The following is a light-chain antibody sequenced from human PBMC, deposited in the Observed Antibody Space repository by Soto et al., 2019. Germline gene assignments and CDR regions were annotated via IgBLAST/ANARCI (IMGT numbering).Light chain of an antibody. J-gene: IGKJ1*01. Sequence: DIPMTQSPSTLSASVGDRVTITCRASQSISNWLAWYQQKPGTAPKLLIYKASSLEGEVPSRFSGSGSGTEFTLTISSLPPDDFATYYCQQYDTYSRTFGQGTKVEIK. V-gene: IGKV1-5*03. CDR2: KAS. CDR1: QSISNW. CDR3: QQYDTYSRT.